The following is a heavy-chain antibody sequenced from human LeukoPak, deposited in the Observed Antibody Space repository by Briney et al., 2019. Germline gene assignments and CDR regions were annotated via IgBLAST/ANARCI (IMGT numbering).Heavy chain of an antibody. V-gene: IGHV3-11*05. CDR1: GFSFSDYY. J-gene: IGHJ4*02. CDR3: ARDSSSSSWFGY. D-gene: IGHD6-13*01. Sequence: PGGSLRLSCAASGFSFSDYYMSWIRQAPGKGLEWVSYISSSSNTYTKYADSVKGRFTISRDNRKNSLYLQMNSLRADDTAVYYCARDSSSSSWFGYWGQGTLVTVSS. CDR2: ISSSSNTYT.